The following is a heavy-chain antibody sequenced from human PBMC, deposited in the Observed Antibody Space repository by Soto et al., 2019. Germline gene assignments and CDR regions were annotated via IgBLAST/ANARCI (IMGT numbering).Heavy chain of an antibody. CDR2: INAHNGNT. Sequence: QVQLVQSGAEVKKPGASVKVSCKASGYTFTSYGISWVRQAPGQGLEWMGWINAHNGNTKYAQKVQGRVTMTTDTPPSTPYMQQRSLRSHDPAVYYCAFDPSLGTPFNYWGHGTLVTLSS. J-gene: IGHJ4*01. V-gene: IGHV1-18*01. CDR1: GYTFTSYG. CDR3: AFDPSLGTPFNY.